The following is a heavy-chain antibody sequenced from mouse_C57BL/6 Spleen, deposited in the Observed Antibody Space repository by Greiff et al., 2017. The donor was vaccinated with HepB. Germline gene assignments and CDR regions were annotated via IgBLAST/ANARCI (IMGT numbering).Heavy chain of an antibody. Sequence: EVKLVESGGGLVQPKGSLKLSCAASGFSFNTYAMNWVRQAPGKGLEWVARIRSKSNNYATYYADSVKDRFTISRDDSESMLYLQMNNLKTEDTAMYYCVRQKFTDYYGSSYDAMDYWGQGTSVTVSS. CDR2: IRSKSNNYAT. CDR3: VRQKFTDYYGSSYDAMDY. V-gene: IGHV10-1*01. J-gene: IGHJ4*01. CDR1: GFSFNTYA. D-gene: IGHD1-1*01.